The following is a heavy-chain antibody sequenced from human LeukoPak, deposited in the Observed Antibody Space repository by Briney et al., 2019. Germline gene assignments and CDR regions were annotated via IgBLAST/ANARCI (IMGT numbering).Heavy chain of an antibody. D-gene: IGHD6-19*01. CDR3: ARDPISSGSDAFDI. Sequence: PSQTLSPTCTVSGGSISSGSYYWSWIRQPAGKGLEWIGRIYISGSTNYNPSLKSRVTISVDTSKNQFSLKLSSVTAADTAVYYCARDPISSGSDAFDIWGQGTMVTVSS. V-gene: IGHV4-61*02. J-gene: IGHJ3*02. CDR1: GGSISSGSYY. CDR2: IYISGST.